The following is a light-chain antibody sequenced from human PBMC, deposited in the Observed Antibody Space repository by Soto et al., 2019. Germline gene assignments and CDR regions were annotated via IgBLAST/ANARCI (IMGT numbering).Light chain of an antibody. CDR2: SAS. V-gene: IGLV7-43*01. Sequence: QAVLTQEPSLTVSPGGTVTLTCASSAGPVTGAYYPNWFQQKPGQAPRALIYSASVKHSWTPVRFAGSLLGGKAALTLSGVQPEDEADYYCLLYYGGALVFGGGTKLTVL. J-gene: IGLJ3*02. CDR1: AGPVTGAYY. CDR3: LLYYGGALV.